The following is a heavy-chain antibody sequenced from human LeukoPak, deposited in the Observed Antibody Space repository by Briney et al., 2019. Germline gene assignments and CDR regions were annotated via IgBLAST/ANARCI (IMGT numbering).Heavy chain of an antibody. CDR3: AKGPAYCGGDCHFDY. J-gene: IGHJ4*02. CDR1: GFTFSSYG. D-gene: IGHD2-21*02. V-gene: IGHV3-30*18. Sequence: PGRSLRLSCAASGFTFSSYGMHWVRQAPGKGLEWVAVISYDGSNKYYADSVKGRFTISRDNSKNTLYLQMNSLRAEDTAVYYCAKGPAYCGGDCHFDYWGQGTLVTVSS. CDR2: ISYDGSNK.